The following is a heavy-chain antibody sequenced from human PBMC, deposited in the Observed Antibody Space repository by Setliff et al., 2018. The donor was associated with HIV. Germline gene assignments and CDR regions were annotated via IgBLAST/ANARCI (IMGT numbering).Heavy chain of an antibody. CDR2: INPAGNPT. CDR1: GGTFSNYG. Sequence: RASVKVSCKASGGTFSNYGMSWVRQAPGQGLEWMGIINPAGNPTSYAQKFQGRVTITTDESATTAYMELSSLRSEDTALYYCAGSILTGYYTFGADYWGQGTLVTVSS. V-gene: IGHV1-69*05. J-gene: IGHJ4*02. CDR3: AGSILTGYYTFGADY. D-gene: IGHD3-9*01.